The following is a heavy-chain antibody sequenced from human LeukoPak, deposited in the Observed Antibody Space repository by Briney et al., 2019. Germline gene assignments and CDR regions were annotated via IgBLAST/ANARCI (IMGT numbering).Heavy chain of an antibody. CDR3: ARDLSAKSRGLDDFDI. D-gene: IGHD6-13*01. V-gene: IGHV3-30*04. CDR1: GSTFSSFA. J-gene: IGHJ3*02. Sequence: GGSMSLSCAASGSTFSSFAMRWVRQAAGKGLEWVAAIWYGGSNKYYGNSVTGRFTTSRDNPTKTPCLQTNSLRTEDTAVYYRARDLSAKSRGLDDFDIWGQETSVPVS. CDR2: IWYGGSNK.